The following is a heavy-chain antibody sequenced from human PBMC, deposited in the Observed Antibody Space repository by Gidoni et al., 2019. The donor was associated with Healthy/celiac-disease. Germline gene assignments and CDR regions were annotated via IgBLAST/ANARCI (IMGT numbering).Heavy chain of an antibody. Sequence: YNPSLKSRVTISVDTSKNQFSLKLRSVTAADTAVYYCARDPAAAGSKNFDYWGQGTLVTVSS. D-gene: IGHD6-13*01. J-gene: IGHJ4*02. CDR3: ARDPAAAGSKNFDY. V-gene: IGHV4-30-2*05.